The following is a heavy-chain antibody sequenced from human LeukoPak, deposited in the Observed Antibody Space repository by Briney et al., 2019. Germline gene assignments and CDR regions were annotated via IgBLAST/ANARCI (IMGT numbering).Heavy chain of an antibody. CDR1: GFTFSSYW. D-gene: IGHD5-12*01. CDR2: INSDGSTT. V-gene: IGHV3-74*01. J-gene: IGHJ4*02. CDR3: ARNENSGWGYFDY. Sequence: GGSLGLSCAASGFTFSSYWMHWVRQAPGKGLVWVSHINSDGSTTTYADSVKGRFTISRDNAKNTLYLQMNSLRAEDTAVYYCARNENSGWGYFDYWGQGTLVTVSS.